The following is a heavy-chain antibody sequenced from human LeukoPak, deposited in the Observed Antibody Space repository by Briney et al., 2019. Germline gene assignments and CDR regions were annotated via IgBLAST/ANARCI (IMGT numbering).Heavy chain of an antibody. D-gene: IGHD2-2*01. CDR2: MNPNSGNT. J-gene: IGHJ3*02. V-gene: IGHV1-8*01. CDR1: GYTFTSYD. CDR3: ARYCSSTSCYEAFDI. Sequence: ASVKVSCKASGYTFTSYDIDWVRQATGQGLEWMGWMNPNSGNTGYAQKFQGRVTMTRDTSTSTVYMELSSLRSEDTAVYYCARYCSSTSCYEAFDIWGQGTMVTVSS.